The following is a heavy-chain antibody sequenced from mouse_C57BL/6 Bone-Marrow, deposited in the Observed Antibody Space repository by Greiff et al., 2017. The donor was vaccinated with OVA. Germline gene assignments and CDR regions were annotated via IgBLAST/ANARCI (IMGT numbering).Heavy chain of an antibody. V-gene: IGHV1-61*01. Sequence: QVQLQQPGAELVRPGSSVKLSCKASGYTFTSYWMDWVKQRPGQGLEWIGNIYPSDSETHYNQKFKDKATLTVDKSSTTAYMQLSSLTSEDSAVYYCAIPIYYDYDGALFDYWGQGTTLTVSS. J-gene: IGHJ2*01. CDR2: IYPSDSET. D-gene: IGHD2-4*01. CDR3: AIPIYYDYDGALFDY. CDR1: GYTFTSYW.